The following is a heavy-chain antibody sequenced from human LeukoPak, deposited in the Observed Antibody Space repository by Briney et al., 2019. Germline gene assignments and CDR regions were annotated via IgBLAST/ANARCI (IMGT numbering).Heavy chain of an antibody. CDR1: GGTFSSYA. CDR3: ARGMKQQLWAFDY. V-gene: IGHV1-69*01. Sequence: SVKVSCKASGGTFSSYAISWVRQAPGQGLEWMGGIIPIFGTANYAQKFQGRVTITADDSTSTAYMELSSLRSEDTAVYYCARGMKQQLWAFDYWGQGTLVTVSS. D-gene: IGHD6-13*01. J-gene: IGHJ4*02. CDR2: IIPIFGTA.